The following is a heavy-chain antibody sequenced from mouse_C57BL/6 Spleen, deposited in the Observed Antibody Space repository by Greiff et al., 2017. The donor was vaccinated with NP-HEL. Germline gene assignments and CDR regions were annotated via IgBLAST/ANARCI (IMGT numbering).Heavy chain of an antibody. CDR1: GYTFTSYT. CDR3: AREDGTEASEAFDY. D-gene: IGHD4-1*01. CDR2: INPSSGYT. V-gene: IGHV1-4*01. J-gene: IGHJ2*01. Sequence: VMLVESGAELARPGASVKMSCKASGYTFTSYTMHWVKQRPGQGLEWIGYINPSSGYTKYNQKFKDKATLTADKSSSTAYMQLSSLTSEDSAVYYCAREDGTEASEAFDYWGQGTTLTVSS.